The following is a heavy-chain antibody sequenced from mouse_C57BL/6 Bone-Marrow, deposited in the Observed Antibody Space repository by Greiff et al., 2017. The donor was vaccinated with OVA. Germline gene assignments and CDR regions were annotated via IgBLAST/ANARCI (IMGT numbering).Heavy chain of an antibody. CDR2: IDPSDSET. CDR3: ARGGGNYLNWYFDV. V-gene: IGHV1-52*01. D-gene: IGHD2-1*01. J-gene: IGHJ1*03. CDR1: GYTFTSYW. Sequence: VQLQQPGAELVRPGSSVKLSCKASGYTFTSYWMHWVKQRPIQGLEWIGNIDPSDSETHYNQKFKDKATLTVDKSSSTAYMQLSSLTSEDSAVYYCARGGGNYLNWYFDVWGTGTTVTVSS.